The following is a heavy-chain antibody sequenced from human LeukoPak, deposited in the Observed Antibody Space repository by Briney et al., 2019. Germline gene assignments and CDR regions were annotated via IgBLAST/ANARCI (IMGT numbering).Heavy chain of an antibody. J-gene: IGHJ4*02. D-gene: IGHD6-6*01. CDR3: ARDFSSSRVY. CDR1: GLTLRSYW. CDR2: ISGDGSNT. V-gene: IGHV3-74*01. Sequence: GGPLRLFCRACGLTLRSYWMLWVRQAPGKGVVGVLRISGDGSNTGYADSVKGRFTISRDNAKNTLYLQMNSLRAEDTAVYYCARDFSSSRVYWGQGTQVTVSS.